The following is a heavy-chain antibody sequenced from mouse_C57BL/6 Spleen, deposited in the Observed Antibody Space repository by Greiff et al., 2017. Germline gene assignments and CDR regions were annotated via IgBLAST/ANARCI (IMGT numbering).Heavy chain of an antibody. CDR2: FYPGSGSI. Sequence: QVQLQQSGAELVKPGASVKLSCKASGYTFTEYTIHWVKQRSGQGLEWIGWFYPGSGSIKYNEKFKDKATLTADKSSSTVYMELSRLTSEDSAVYFGVRHEEGGELGLYYFDYWGQGTTLTVSS. J-gene: IGHJ2*01. CDR1: GYTFTEYT. D-gene: IGHD4-1*01. CDR3: VRHEEGGELGLYYFDY. V-gene: IGHV1-62-2*01.